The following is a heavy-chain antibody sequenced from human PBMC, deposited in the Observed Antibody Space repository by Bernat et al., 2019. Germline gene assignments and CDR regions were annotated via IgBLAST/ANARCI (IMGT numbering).Heavy chain of an antibody. D-gene: IGHD2-15*01. J-gene: IGHJ4*02. Sequence: VQLVESGGGLIQPGGSLRLSCAASGFTVSSNYMSWVRQAPGKGLEWVSVIYSGGSTYYADSVKGRFTISRDNSKNTLYLQMNSLRAEDTAVYYCARGGRYCSGGSCYGFDYWGQGTLVTVSS. V-gene: IGHV3-53*01. CDR2: IYSGGST. CDR3: ARGGRYCSGGSCYGFDY. CDR1: GFTVSSNY.